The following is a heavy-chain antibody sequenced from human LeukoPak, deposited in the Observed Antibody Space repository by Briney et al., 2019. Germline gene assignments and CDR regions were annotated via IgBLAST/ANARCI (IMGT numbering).Heavy chain of an antibody. CDR3: AKEMAGYNNPYYFDY. Sequence: QFGGPLRLSCGASGFTFSTYAMSWVRQAPGKGLGWVSTISGSGANTHYAVSVRGRFTISRDKSKNTLYLHMNSLRAEDTAVYYCAKEMAGYNNPYYFDYWGQGTLVTVSS. CDR1: GFTFSTYA. V-gene: IGHV3-23*01. D-gene: IGHD3-9*01. J-gene: IGHJ4*02. CDR2: ISGSGANT.